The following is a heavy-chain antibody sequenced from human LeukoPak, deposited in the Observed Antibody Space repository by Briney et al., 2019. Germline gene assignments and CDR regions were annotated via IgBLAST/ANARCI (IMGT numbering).Heavy chain of an antibody. CDR3: ARDYSYGYFDY. V-gene: IGHV1-69*13. CDR2: IIPIFGTA. Sequence: GASVKVSCKASGYTFTGYYMHWVRQAPGQGLEWMGGIIPIFGTANYAQKFQGRVTITADESTSTAYMELSSLRSEDTAVYYCARDYSYGYFDYWGQGTLVTVSS. CDR1: GYTFTGYY. D-gene: IGHD5-18*01. J-gene: IGHJ4*02.